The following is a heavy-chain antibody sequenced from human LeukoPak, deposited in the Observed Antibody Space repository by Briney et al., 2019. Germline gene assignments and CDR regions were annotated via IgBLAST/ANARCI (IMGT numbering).Heavy chain of an antibody. D-gene: IGHD2-2*01. Sequence: PGRSLRLSCAASGFTFSSYGMHWVRQAPGKGPECVANIKPDGSDKYYVDSMKGRFTISRDNAKNSLYLQMNNLRAEDTAVYYCAREGFPPGVLHWGQGTLVTVSS. CDR3: AREGFPPGVLH. CDR1: GFTFSSYG. CDR2: IKPDGSDK. J-gene: IGHJ1*01. V-gene: IGHV3-7*01.